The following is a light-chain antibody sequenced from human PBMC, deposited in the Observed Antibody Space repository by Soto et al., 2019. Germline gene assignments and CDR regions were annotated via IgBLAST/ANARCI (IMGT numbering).Light chain of an antibody. J-gene: IGKJ4*01. V-gene: IGKV3-20*01. CDR3: QQYGSSPPTLT. Sequence: EIVLTQSPGTLSLSPGERATLSCRASQSVSSSYLARYQQKPGQAPRLLIYGASSRATGIPDRFSGSESGTDFTLTISRLEPEDFAVYYCQQYGSSPPTLTFGGGTKVEIK. CDR2: GAS. CDR1: QSVSSSY.